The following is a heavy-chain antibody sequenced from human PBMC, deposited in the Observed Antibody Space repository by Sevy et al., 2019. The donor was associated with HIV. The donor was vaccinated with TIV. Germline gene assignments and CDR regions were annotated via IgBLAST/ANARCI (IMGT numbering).Heavy chain of an antibody. V-gene: IGHV4-39*01. CDR3: ATPRDSGWYEGTGGYFDL. Sequence: SETLSLTCTVSGGSISSSSYFWGWIRQPPGKGLEWIGSFYSTGSTSYNPSLRSRVTVSADTSKNQFSLRLPSVIATDTAVYYCATPRDSGWYEGTGGYFDLWGRGTLVTVSS. J-gene: IGHJ2*01. D-gene: IGHD6-19*01. CDR2: FYSTGST. CDR1: GGSISSSSYF.